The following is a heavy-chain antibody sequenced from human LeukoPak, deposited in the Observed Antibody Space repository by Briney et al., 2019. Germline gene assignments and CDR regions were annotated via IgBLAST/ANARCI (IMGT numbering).Heavy chain of an antibody. J-gene: IGHJ4*02. CDR1: GYTFTSYG. Sequence: ASVKISCTASGYTFTSYGISWVRQAPGQGLEWMGWISAYNGNTNYAQKLQGRVTMTTDTSTSTAYMELRSLRSDDTAVYYCARDLWRGIVVVPAASYWGQGTLVTVSS. D-gene: IGHD2-2*01. V-gene: IGHV1-18*01. CDR2: ISAYNGNT. CDR3: ARDLWRGIVVVPAASY.